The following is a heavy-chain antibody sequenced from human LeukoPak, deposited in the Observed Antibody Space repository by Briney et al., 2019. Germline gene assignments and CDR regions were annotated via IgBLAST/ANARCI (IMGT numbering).Heavy chain of an antibody. D-gene: IGHD6-13*01. Sequence: SETLSLTCTVSGASIRSTSYYWGWLRQPPGKGLEWIGTISYSVNTYYNPSIKSRVTISVDTSKNQFSLKLGSVTAADTAVYYCARVYYSNSYDYWYFDLWGRGTLVTVSS. J-gene: IGHJ2*01. CDR2: ISYSVNT. CDR1: GASIRSTSYY. CDR3: ARVYYSNSYDYWYFDL. V-gene: IGHV4-39*07.